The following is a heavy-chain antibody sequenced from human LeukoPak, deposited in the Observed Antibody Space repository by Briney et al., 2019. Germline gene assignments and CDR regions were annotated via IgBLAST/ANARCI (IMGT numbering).Heavy chain of an antibody. CDR3: ARERSIGGAFDI. CDR1: GFTFSSYD. D-gene: IGHD2-15*01. Sequence: GGSLRLSCAASGFTFSSYDMHWVRQATGKGLEWVSAIGTAGDTYYPGSVKGRFTISRENAENSLYLQMNSLRAGDTAVYYCARERSIGGAFDIWGQGTMVTVSS. J-gene: IGHJ3*02. CDR2: IGTAGDT. V-gene: IGHV3-13*01.